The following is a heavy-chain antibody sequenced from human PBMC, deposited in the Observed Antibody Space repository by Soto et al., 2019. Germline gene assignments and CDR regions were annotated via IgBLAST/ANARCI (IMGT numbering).Heavy chain of an antibody. CDR1: GFTFDVYA. CDR3: AKGASTTVFAFNDY. CDR2: ISWNSGNL. Sequence: EVQLVESGGGLVQPGRSLRLSCAASGFTFDVYAMHWVRQGPGKGLAWFSGISWNSGNLGYADSVKGRFTISGDNAKNSLYLQMNSLKGEDTALYYCAKGASTTVFAFNDYWGQGTLVTVSS. D-gene: IGHD4-17*01. V-gene: IGHV3-9*01. J-gene: IGHJ4*02.